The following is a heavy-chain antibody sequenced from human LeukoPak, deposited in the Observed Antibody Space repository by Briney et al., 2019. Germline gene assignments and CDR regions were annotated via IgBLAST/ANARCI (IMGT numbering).Heavy chain of an antibody. CDR3: ARDQTYYYDSWVAFDI. J-gene: IGHJ3*02. D-gene: IGHD3-22*01. Sequence: PSETLSLTCTVSGGSISSYYWSWIRQPPGKGLEWIGYIYSSGSTNYNPSLKSRVTISVDTSKNQFSLKLSSVTAADTAVYYCARDQTYYYDSWVAFDIWGQGTMVTVSS. V-gene: IGHV4-59*01. CDR2: IYSSGST. CDR1: GGSISSYY.